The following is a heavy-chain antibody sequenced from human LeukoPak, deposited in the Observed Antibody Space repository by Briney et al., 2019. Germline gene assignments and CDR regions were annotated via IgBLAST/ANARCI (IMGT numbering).Heavy chain of an antibody. Sequence: TGGSLRLSCAASGFTFSRYSMNWVRQAPGRGPEWLSYISFSGDSIYYADSVKGRFTISRDNSKNTLYLQMNSLRAEDTAVYYCAKDPRRYSRTGGYFDYWGQGTLVTVSS. CDR3: AKDPRRYSRTGGYFDY. CDR1: GFTFSRYS. D-gene: IGHD6-13*01. CDR2: ISFSGDSI. V-gene: IGHV3-48*01. J-gene: IGHJ4*02.